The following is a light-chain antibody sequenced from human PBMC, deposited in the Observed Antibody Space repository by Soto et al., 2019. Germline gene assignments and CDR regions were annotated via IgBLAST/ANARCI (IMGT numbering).Light chain of an antibody. J-gene: IGKJ4*01. Sequence: IVRTQSPATLAVSPGERATLSCRASQSVSSNLAWYQQKPGQAPRLLIYGASTRATGIPARFSGSGSGTEFTLTISSLQSEAFAVYYCQQYNNWPLTFGGGTKVDIK. CDR3: QQYNNWPLT. CDR1: QSVSSN. CDR2: GAS. V-gene: IGKV3-15*01.